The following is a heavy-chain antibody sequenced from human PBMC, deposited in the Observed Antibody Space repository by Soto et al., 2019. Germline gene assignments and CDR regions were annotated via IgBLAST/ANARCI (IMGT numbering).Heavy chain of an antibody. V-gene: IGHV4-30-4*01. Sequence: PSETLSLTCTVSGDSISSVDHYWSWIRQPPGKGLEWMGYIYHSGSTHYNPSLNSRLTISIDTSTNRFSLNLTSVTAADTAVYFCARLRWETENNWFDPWGHGALVTVSS. CDR2: IYHSGST. CDR1: GDSISSVDHY. CDR3: ARLRWETENNWFDP. D-gene: IGHD1-26*01. J-gene: IGHJ5*02.